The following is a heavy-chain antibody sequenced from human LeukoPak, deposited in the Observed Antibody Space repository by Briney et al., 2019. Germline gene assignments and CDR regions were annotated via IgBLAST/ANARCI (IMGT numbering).Heavy chain of an antibody. CDR1: GGSIGNYY. CDR2: GST. Sequence: SETLSLTCTVSGGSIGNYYWSWIRQTPGKGLEWIGFGSTNYNPSLKSRVTISVDRSKNPFSLKLTSVTAADTAVYYCARGRWSGSYSGYFDYWGQGTLVTVSS. J-gene: IGHJ4*02. D-gene: IGHD1-26*01. CDR3: ARGRWSGSYSGYFDY. V-gene: IGHV4-59*01.